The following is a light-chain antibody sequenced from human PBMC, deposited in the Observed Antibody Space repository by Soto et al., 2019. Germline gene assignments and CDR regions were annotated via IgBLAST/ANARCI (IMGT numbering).Light chain of an antibody. Sequence: DIQMTQSPSSLSASIGDRVTITCRASQDIRTDLVWYQQKPGKAPNRLIYAASTWQSAVPSRCSRGVSVTIITLTISGLQPYDCASDYGLQYNAFAWAFGPGTKV. CDR3: LQYNAFAWA. CDR2: AAS. V-gene: IGKV1-17*01. J-gene: IGKJ1*01. CDR1: QDIRTD.